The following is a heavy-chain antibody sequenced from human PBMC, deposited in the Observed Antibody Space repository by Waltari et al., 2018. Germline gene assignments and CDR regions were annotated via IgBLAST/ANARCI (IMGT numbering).Heavy chain of an antibody. CDR2: IYDSGIT. V-gene: IGHV4-39*01. Sequence: QLQLQESGPGLVKPSETLSLTCTVSGGSISSSSYYWVWIRQPPGTGLEWMGRIYDSGITYYNPSLKSRVTISVDTSKNQFSRKLSSVTAADTAVYYCARHPAMTIMLWYFDLWGRGTLVTVSS. J-gene: IGHJ2*01. CDR1: GGSISSSSYY. CDR3: ARHPAMTIMLWYFDL. D-gene: IGHD2-8*01.